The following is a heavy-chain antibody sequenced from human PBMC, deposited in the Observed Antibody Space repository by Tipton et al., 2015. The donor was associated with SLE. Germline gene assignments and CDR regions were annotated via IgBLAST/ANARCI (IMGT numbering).Heavy chain of an antibody. V-gene: IGHV3-23*01. D-gene: IGHD2-15*01. Sequence: SLRLSCAASGFAASGFTFSSYAMSWVRQAPGKGLEWVSTISDSGGKTDYADSVKGRFTISRDNSRNTLYLQMNSLRAEDTAIYYCAKDPGCSGGICYSDYWGQGTLVTVSS. CDR3: AKDPGCSGGICYSDY. CDR2: ISDSGGKT. J-gene: IGHJ4*02. CDR1: GFTFSSYA.